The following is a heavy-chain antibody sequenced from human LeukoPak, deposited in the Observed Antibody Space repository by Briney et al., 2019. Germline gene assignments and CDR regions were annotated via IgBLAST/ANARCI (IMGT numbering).Heavy chain of an antibody. J-gene: IGHJ6*02. CDR2: IWYDGSNK. V-gene: IGHV3-33*01. CDR3: ARETGTYGMDV. Sequence: GSLRLSCAASGFTFSSYGMHWVRQAPGKGLEWVAVIWYDGSNKYYADSVKGRFTISRGNSKNTLYLQMNSLRAEDTAVYYCARETGTYGMDVWGQGTTVTVSS. CDR1: GFTFSSYG.